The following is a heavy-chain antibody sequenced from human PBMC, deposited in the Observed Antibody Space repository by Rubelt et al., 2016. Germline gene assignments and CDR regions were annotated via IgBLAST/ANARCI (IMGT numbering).Heavy chain of an antibody. CDR2: ISYDGTNK. CDR1: GFTFSSYA. D-gene: IGHD6-19*01. Sequence: QVQLVESGGGVVQPGRSLRLSCAASGFTFSSYAMHWVRQAPGKGLEWVAVISYDGTNKYYADSVKGRFTISRDKSKNTLYLQMNSLRAEDTAVYYCASSSGWYFDYWGQGTLVTVSS. CDR3: ASSSGWYFDY. V-gene: IGHV3-30*04. J-gene: IGHJ4*02.